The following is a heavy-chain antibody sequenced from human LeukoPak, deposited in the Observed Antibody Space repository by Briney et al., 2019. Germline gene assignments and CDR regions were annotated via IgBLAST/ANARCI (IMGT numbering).Heavy chain of an antibody. CDR1: GFTFSSYA. CDR2: ISGSGGST. D-gene: IGHD4-17*01. CDR3: AKDQRMTTVTTLDC. J-gene: IGHJ4*02. Sequence: PGGSLRHSCAASGFTFSSYAMSWVRQAPGKGLEWVSGISGSGGSTYYADSVKGRFTTSRDNSKNTLYLQMNSLRAEDTAVYYCAKDQRMTTVTTLDCWGQGTLVTVSS. V-gene: IGHV3-23*01.